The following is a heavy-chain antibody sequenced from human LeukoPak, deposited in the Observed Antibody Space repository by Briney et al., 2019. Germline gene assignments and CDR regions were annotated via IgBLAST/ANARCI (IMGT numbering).Heavy chain of an antibody. CDR3: ARHGSSWYGGGF. J-gene: IGHJ3*01. CDR2: IIPMLGTV. V-gene: IGHV1-69*04. D-gene: IGHD6-13*01. CDR1: GGTFSSYA. Sequence: SVKVSCKASGGTFSSYAINWVRQAPGQGLEWMGRIIPMLGTVNYAQKFQGRVTIIADKFTSTAYMELSSLRSEDTAMYYCARHGSSWYGGGFWGQGTMVTVSS.